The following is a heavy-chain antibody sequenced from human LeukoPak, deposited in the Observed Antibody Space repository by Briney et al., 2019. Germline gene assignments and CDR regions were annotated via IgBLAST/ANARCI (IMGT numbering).Heavy chain of an antibody. J-gene: IGHJ4*02. Sequence: PSETLSLTCTVSGGSFSTYYWSWIRQPPGKGLEWIGYIYYSGSTNYNPSLKSRVTISVDTSKDQFSLKLSSVTAADTAVYYCARGSLCSSWYFDYWGQGTLVTVSS. CDR1: GGSFSTYY. CDR2: IYYSGST. D-gene: IGHD6-13*01. CDR3: ARGSLCSSWYFDY. V-gene: IGHV4-59*01.